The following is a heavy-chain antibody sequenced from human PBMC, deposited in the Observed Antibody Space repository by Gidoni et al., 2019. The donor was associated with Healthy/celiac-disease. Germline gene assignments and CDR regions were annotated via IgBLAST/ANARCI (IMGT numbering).Heavy chain of an antibody. D-gene: IGHD3-22*01. CDR1: GGSISRGGYY. Sequence: QVQLQESGPGLAKPSQTLSLTCTVPGGSISRGGYYWSWIRQPPGKGLEWIGYIYYSGSTYYNPSLKSRVTISVDTSKNQFSLKLSSVTAADTAVYYCASMGNYYDSSGYSNWGQGTLVTVSS. CDR2: IYYSGST. J-gene: IGHJ4*02. V-gene: IGHV4-31*03. CDR3: ASMGNYYDSSGYSN.